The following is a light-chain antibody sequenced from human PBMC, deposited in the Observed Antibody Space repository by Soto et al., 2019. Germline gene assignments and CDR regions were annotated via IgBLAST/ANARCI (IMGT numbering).Light chain of an antibody. V-gene: IGKV1-9*01. Sequence: IQLTQSPSSLSASVGDRVTISCRASQGIANFLAWYQQKPGKAPKLLIYGASTLQSGVPSMFSGSGSGTDFTLTISSLQPEDFATYYCHQLNSFPIPFGPGTKVDIK. CDR3: HQLNSFPIP. CDR1: QGIANF. J-gene: IGKJ3*01. CDR2: GAS.